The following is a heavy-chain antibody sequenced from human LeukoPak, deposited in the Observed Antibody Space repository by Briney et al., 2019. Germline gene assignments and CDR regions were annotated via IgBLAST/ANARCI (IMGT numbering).Heavy chain of an antibody. CDR3: ARGYSDGTGYYYPSFDY. CDR1: GGSMSVYY. Sequence: SETLSLTCTVSGGSMSVYYWSWVRQSAGKGLEWIGRMHSSGRTNYNPSLKSRVTMSIDTSEKQFSLKLRSVTAADTALYFCARGYSDGTGYYYPSFDYWGQGVLVTVSS. V-gene: IGHV4-4*07. D-gene: IGHD3-22*01. J-gene: IGHJ4*02. CDR2: MHSSGRT.